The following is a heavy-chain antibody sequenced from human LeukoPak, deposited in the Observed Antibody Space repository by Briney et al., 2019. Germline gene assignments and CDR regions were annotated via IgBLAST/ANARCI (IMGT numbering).Heavy chain of an antibody. CDR2: INSGGST. Sequence: GGYLRLSCAASGFTVSSNYMSWVRQAPGKGLEWVSVINSGGSTYSADSVKGRFTITSDNSKNTLYLQMSSLRAEDTAVYYCARDLLEAVAGTVYYYYMDVWGKGTTVTVSS. J-gene: IGHJ6*03. D-gene: IGHD6-19*01. CDR3: ARDLLEAVAGTVYYYYMDV. CDR1: GFTVSSNY. V-gene: IGHV3-53*01.